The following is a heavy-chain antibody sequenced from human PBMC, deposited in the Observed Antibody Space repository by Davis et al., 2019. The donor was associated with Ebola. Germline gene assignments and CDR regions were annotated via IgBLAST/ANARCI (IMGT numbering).Heavy chain of an antibody. V-gene: IGHV4-59*08. J-gene: IGHJ4*02. D-gene: IGHD5-12*01. CDR1: GASVSAYY. CDR3: ACFNSVVALDY. Sequence: SETLSLTCNVSGASVSAYYWAWIRLAPGKGLQWVGYVNYTGSPKYNPSLKSRVTISLDTSKNQLSLKLSSVTAADTAVYYCACFNSVVALDYWGQGTLVTVSS. CDR2: VNYTGSP.